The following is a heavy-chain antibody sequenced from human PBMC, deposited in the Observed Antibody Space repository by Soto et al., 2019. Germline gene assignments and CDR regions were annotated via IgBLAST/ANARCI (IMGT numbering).Heavy chain of an antibody. J-gene: IGHJ5*02. D-gene: IGHD3-10*01. CDR1: GYTFTTYG. V-gene: IGHV1-18*04. Sequence: ASVKVSCKTSGYTFTTYGVSWVRQAPGQGLEWMGWISAYNGNTNYAQKLQGRVTMTTDTSTSTAYMELRGLRSDDTAVYYCARVRYYYGSGSYYISWFDPWGQGTLVTVSS. CDR2: ISAYNGNT. CDR3: ARVRYYYGSGSYYISWFDP.